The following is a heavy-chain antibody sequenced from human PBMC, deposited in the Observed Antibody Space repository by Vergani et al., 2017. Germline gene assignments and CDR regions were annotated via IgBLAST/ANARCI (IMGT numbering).Heavy chain of an antibody. CDR2: IIPLFGTA. V-gene: IGHV1-69*01. Sequence: QVQLVQSGAEVKKPGSSVKVSCKASGGTFSNYAINWVRQAPGQGLEWMGGIIPLFGTANYAQRFQGRVTITADQSTNTAYMELSGLRSEDTAVYYWARESADGQQLVRPFTYWGQGTLVTVSS. CDR1: GGTFSNYA. CDR3: ARESADGQQLVRPFTY. D-gene: IGHD6-13*01. J-gene: IGHJ4*02.